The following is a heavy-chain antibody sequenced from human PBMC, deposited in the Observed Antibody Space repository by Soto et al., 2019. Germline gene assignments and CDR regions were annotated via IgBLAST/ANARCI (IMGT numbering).Heavy chain of an antibody. CDR3: VKEEGGFLEWLLPNYYYGMDV. CDR1: GFTFSSYA. D-gene: IGHD3-3*01. Sequence: SGGSLRLSCSASGFTFSSYAMHWVRQAPGKGLEYVSAISSNGGSTYYADSVKGRFTISRDNSKNTLYLQMSSLRAEDTAVYYCVKEEGGFLEWLLPNYYYGMDVWGQGTTVTVSS. CDR2: ISSNGGST. J-gene: IGHJ6*02. V-gene: IGHV3-64D*08.